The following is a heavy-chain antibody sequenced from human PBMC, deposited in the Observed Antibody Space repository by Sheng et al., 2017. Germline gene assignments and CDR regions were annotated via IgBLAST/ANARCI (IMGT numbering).Heavy chain of an antibody. CDR3: ARGTGSDV. V-gene: IGHV3-48*03. CDR2: MSSSGNTI. Sequence: EVRLVDSGGGLVQPGGSLRLSCAASGFTFSNYEMNWVRQAPGKELEWVSHMSSSGNTIYYADSVRGRFTISRDNSRNSLYLQMNGLKAEDTGFYYCARGTGSDVWGQGTLVTVSS. J-gene: IGHJ4*02. CDR1: GFTFSNYE. D-gene: IGHD3-10*01.